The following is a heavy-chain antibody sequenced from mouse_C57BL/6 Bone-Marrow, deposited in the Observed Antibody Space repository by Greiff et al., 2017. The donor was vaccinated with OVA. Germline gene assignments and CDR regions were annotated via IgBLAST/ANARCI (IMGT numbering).Heavy chain of an antibody. D-gene: IGHD2-2*01. CDR2: IYPGSGST. CDR1: GYTFTSYC. CDR3: ARSAWGGYPSEAMGY. V-gene: IGHV1-55*01. J-gene: IGHJ4*01. Sequence: VQLQQSGAELVKPGASVKMSCTASGYTFTSYCITWVHQSPGQGLEWIADIYPGSGSTNYNEKFKSKATMTVDTSSSTAYMQLSSLTSEDSAVYYCARSAWGGYPSEAMGYWGKGTTVTVSS.